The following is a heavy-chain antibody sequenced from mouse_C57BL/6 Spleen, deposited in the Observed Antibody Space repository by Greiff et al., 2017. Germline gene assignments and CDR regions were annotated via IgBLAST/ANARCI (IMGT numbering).Heavy chain of an antibody. D-gene: IGHD1-1*01. J-gene: IGHJ4*01. CDR3: ARPFMAYAMDY. CDR1: GYAFSSYW. V-gene: IGHV1-80*01. Sequence: QVQLKQSGAELVKPGASVKISCKASGYAFSSYWMNWVKQRPGKGLEWIGQIYPGDGDTNYNGKFKGKATLTADKSSSTAYMQLSSLTSEDSAVYFCARPFMAYAMDYWGQGTSVTVSS. CDR2: IYPGDGDT.